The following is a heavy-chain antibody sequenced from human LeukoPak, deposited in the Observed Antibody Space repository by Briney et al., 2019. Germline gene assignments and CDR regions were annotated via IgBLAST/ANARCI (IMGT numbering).Heavy chain of an antibody. D-gene: IGHD3-10*01. V-gene: IGHV4-39*01. CDR2: IFYGGTT. J-gene: IGHJ5*02. CDR1: GGSIISSGDY. CDR3: AADLRKEYGWFVP. Sequence: SETLSLTWTVSGGSIISSGDYSAWIRQPPGEGLEWIGSIFYGGTTYYNPSLKSRVTISVDTSKNQFSLKLSSVAAADTAMYYCAADLRKEYGWFVPCGQGTLVTVSS.